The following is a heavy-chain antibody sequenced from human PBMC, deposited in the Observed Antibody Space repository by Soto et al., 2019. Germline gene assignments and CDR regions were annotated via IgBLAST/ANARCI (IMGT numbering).Heavy chain of an antibody. D-gene: IGHD3-22*01. CDR1: GGSISSGDYY. J-gene: IGHJ4*01. Sequence: SETLSLTCSVSGGSISSGDYYWSWIRQPPGKGLEWIGYIYYSGSTYYNPSLKSRVTISVDTSKNQFSLKLSSVTAADTAVYYCARSEYYYDSSGYYPDYFDYWGNVTPFTTSS. V-gene: IGHV4-30-4*01. CDR2: IYYSGST. CDR3: ARSEYYYDSSGYYPDYFDY.